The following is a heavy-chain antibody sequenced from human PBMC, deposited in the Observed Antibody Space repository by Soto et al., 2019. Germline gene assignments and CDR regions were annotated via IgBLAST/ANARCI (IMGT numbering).Heavy chain of an antibody. V-gene: IGHV3-11*01. CDR3: ARDLYPVRYYYGSGSLGNRFDP. CDR1: GFTFSDYY. Sequence: NPGGSLRLSCAASGFTFSDYYMSWIRQAPGKGQEKVSYISSSGSTIYYADSVKGRFTISRDNAKNSLYLQMNSLRAEDTAVYYCARDLYPVRYYYGSGSLGNRFDPWGQGTLVTVSS. CDR2: ISSSGSTI. J-gene: IGHJ5*02. D-gene: IGHD3-10*01.